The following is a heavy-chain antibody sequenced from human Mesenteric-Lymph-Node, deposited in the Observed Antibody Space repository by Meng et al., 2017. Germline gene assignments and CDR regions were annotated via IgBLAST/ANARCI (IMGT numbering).Heavy chain of an antibody. Sequence: SVKVSCKASGYTFTGYYMHWVRQAPGQGLEWMGGIIPIFGTANYAQKFQGRVTITADESTSTAYMELSSLRAEDTALYYCARGARRFGELLYLYGMDVWGQGTTVTVSS. CDR2: IIPIFGTA. CDR1: GYTFTGYY. J-gene: IGHJ6*02. D-gene: IGHD3-10*01. CDR3: ARGARRFGELLYLYGMDV. V-gene: IGHV1-69*13.